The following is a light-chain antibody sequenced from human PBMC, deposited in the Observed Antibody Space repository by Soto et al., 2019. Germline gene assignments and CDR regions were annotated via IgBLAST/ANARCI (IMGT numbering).Light chain of an antibody. CDR1: QSVSNS. V-gene: IGKV3-11*01. Sequence: EIVLTQSPATLSLSPGERATLSCRASQSVSNSLAWYQQKPGQAPRLLIYDASNRATGIPARFSGSGSGTDFTLPISSLEPEDFAVYYCQQRSNWPLTFGGGTKVEIK. CDR2: DAS. CDR3: QQRSNWPLT. J-gene: IGKJ4*01.